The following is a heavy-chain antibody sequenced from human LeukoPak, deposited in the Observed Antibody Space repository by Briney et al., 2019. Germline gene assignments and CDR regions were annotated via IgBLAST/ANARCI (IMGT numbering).Heavy chain of an antibody. D-gene: IGHD4-17*01. Sequence: GGSLRLSCAASGFTFSNYAMSWVRQAPGKGLEWVSGINGNGGSTYYADSVKGRFTISRDNSKNTLYLQMSSLRAEDMAVYYCAKTLTTVTILDAFDIWGQGTMVTVSS. CDR1: GFTFSNYA. CDR3: AKTLTTVTILDAFDI. J-gene: IGHJ3*02. V-gene: IGHV3-23*01. CDR2: INGNGGST.